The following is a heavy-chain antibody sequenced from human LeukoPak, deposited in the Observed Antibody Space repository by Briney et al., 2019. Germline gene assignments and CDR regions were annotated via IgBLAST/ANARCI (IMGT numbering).Heavy chain of an antibody. CDR1: GYTLTELS. CDR3: ATVHKAVKTRDGYNDFDY. D-gene: IGHD5-24*01. CDR2: FDPEDGET. J-gene: IGHJ4*02. V-gene: IGHV1-24*01. Sequence: GASVKVSCKVSGYTLTELSMHWVRQAPGKGLEWMGGFDPEDGETIYAQKFQGRVTMTRDTSISTAYMELSRLRSDDTAVYYCATVHKAVKTRDGYNDFDYWGQGTLVTVSS.